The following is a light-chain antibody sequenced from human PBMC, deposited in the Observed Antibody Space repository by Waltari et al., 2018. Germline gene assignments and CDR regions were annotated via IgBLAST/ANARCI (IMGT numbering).Light chain of an antibody. V-gene: IGKV1-39*01. J-gene: IGKJ1*01. CDR2: GAS. Sequence: DIQMTQSPSSLSASVGDRVTITCRANQTITRYLNWYQQKPGKAPRLLIQGASSLQSDVPSRFSGSGSGTDFALTITSLQPEDFATYFCQQSYTTPRTFGQGTTVDIK. CDR3: QQSYTTPRT. CDR1: QTITRY.